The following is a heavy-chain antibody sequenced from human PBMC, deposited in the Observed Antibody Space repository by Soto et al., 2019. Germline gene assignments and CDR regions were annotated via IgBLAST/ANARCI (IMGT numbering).Heavy chain of an antibody. V-gene: IGHV3-15*01. D-gene: IGHD1-26*01. CDR3: TTDLGDSQAHSGSYYYCYYMDV. Sequence: GGSLRLSCAASGFTFSNAWMSWVRQAPGKGLEWVGRIKSKTDGGTTDYAAPVKGRCTISRDDSKNTLYLQMNSLKTEDTAVYYCTTDLGDSQAHSGSYYYCYYMDVWGKGTTVTVSS. CDR1: GFTFSNAW. CDR2: IKSKTDGGTT. J-gene: IGHJ6*03.